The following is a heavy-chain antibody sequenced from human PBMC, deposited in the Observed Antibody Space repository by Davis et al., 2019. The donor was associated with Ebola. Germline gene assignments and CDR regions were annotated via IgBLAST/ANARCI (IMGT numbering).Heavy chain of an antibody. J-gene: IGHJ6*02. V-gene: IGHV3-30-3*01. Sequence: GESLKISCAASGFTFSSYAMHWVRQAPGKGLEWVAVISYDGSNKYYADSVKGRFTISRDNSKNTLYLQMNSLRAEDTAVYYCAIRGYNSYYGMDVWGQGTLVTVSS. CDR3: AIRGYNSYYGMDV. CDR1: GFTFSSYA. CDR2: ISYDGSNK. D-gene: IGHD1-1*01.